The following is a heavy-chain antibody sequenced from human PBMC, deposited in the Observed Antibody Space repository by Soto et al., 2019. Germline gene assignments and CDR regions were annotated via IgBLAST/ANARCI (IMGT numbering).Heavy chain of an antibody. CDR1: GFTFSASD. V-gene: IGHV3-13*01. D-gene: IGHD2-8*02. J-gene: IGHJ5*02. CDR2: IGTLHDT. CDR3: ARQASYWHGGGGWLDP. Sequence: EVQLVESGGGSVQPGGSLGLSCAASGFTFSASDMHWVRQTTGGGLEWVAAIGTLHDTYYPDSVKGRFTISRDNARNSLNFQKDSLPAGDTGVYYCARQASYWHGGGGWLDPWGQGTLVTVSS.